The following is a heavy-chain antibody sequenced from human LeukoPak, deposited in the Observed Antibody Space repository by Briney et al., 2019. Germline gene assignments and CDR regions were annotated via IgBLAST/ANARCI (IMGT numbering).Heavy chain of an antibody. J-gene: IGHJ4*02. Sequence: SETLSLTCAVYGGSFSGYYWSWIRQPPGKGLEWIGEINHSGSTNYNPSLKSRVTISVDTSKNQFSLKLSSVTAADTAVYYCARGFGDYACYFDYWGQGTLVTVSS. V-gene: IGHV4-34*01. CDR3: ARGFGDYACYFDY. CDR2: INHSGST. CDR1: GGSFSGYY. D-gene: IGHD4-17*01.